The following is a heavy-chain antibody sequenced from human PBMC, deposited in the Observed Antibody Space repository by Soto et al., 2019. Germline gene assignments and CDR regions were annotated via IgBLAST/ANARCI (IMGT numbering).Heavy chain of an antibody. Sequence: GGSLRLSCAASGFTFSSYAMSWVRQAPGKGLEWVSAISGSGGSTYYADSVKGRFTISRDNSKNTLYLQMNSLRAEDTAVYYCAKDGGIDSTFYYYYGMDVWGQGTTVTVSS. J-gene: IGHJ6*02. V-gene: IGHV3-23*01. CDR2: ISGSGGST. CDR1: GFTFSSYA. D-gene: IGHD3-16*01. CDR3: AKDGGIDSTFYYYYGMDV.